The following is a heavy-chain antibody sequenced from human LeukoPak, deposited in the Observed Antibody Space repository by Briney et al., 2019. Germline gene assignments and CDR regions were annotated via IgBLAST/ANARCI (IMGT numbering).Heavy chain of an antibody. CDR3: ARGATISETGYFDF. CDR1: GGSFSRFY. Sequence: SETLSLTCAVYGGSFSRFYWSWIRQSPGKGLEWIAEIDHRGDTNYNPSVRSRVTVSVDTSKNQFSLKVRSLSTADTAVYYCARGATISETGYFDFWGQGTLVTVSS. J-gene: IGHJ4*03. CDR2: IDHRGDT. V-gene: IGHV4-34*01. D-gene: IGHD5-24*01.